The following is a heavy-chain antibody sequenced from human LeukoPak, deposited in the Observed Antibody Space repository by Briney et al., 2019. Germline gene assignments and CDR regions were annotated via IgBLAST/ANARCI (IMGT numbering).Heavy chain of an antibody. V-gene: IGHV3-7*01. CDR3: ARATYSYFDS. CDR1: GFTFSSYA. D-gene: IGHD2-21*01. Sequence: GGSLRLSCAASGFTFSSYAMSWVRQAPGKGLEWVANIKQDGSEKYYVDSVKGRFTISRDNAKNSLYLQMNSLRAEDTAVYYCARATYSYFDSWGQGTLVTVSS. J-gene: IGHJ4*02. CDR2: IKQDGSEK.